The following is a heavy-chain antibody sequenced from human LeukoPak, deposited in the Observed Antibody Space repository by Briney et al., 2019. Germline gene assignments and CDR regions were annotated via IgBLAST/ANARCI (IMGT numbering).Heavy chain of an antibody. V-gene: IGHV4-4*09. CDR1: GGSISSYY. D-gene: IGHD1-26*01. CDR2: IYTSGST. CDR3: ARAVGATSDYYYGMDV. J-gene: IGHJ6*02. Sequence: SETLSLTCTVSGGSISSYYWSWIRQPPGKGLEWIGYIYTSGSTNYNPSLKSRVTISVDTSKNQFSLKLSSVTAADTAVYYCARAVGATSDYYYGMDVWGQGTTVSVSS.